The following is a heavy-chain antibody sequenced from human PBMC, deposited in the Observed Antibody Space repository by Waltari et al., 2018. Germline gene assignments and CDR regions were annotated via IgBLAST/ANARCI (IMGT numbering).Heavy chain of an antibody. V-gene: IGHV4-4*07. Sequence: QVQLRESGPGLVKPSETLSLTCTVTDGSISSYFWNWIRQPAGKGLQWIGRIYSNGVINYNPSLRSRGTMSMDTSKNQLTMELTSVTAADTAVYYCARGLRGYSSTPYVWGQGTTVIVSS. CDR1: DGSISSYF. J-gene: IGHJ6*01. D-gene: IGHD5-18*01. CDR2: IYSNGVI. CDR3: ARGLRGYSSTPYV.